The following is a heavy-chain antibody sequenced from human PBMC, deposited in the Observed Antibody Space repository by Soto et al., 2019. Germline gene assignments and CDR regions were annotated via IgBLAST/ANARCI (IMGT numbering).Heavy chain of an antibody. V-gene: IGHV1-18*01. J-gene: IGHJ4*02. CDR2: ISPYNGNT. Sequence: HVQLLQSGGELKKPGASVKVSCNTSGFTFNTYFISWVRQAPGQGLEWMGWISPYNGNTKYGEKFQGRVTMTTDTITRTAYMDLRNLRIDDTAVYYCARETSNSFDYWGQGTLVTVSS. CDR1: GFTFNTYF. CDR3: ARETSNSFDY. D-gene: IGHD2-2*01.